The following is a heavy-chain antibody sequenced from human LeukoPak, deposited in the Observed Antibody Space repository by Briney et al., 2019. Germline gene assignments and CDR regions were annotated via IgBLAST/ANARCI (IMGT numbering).Heavy chain of an antibody. J-gene: IGHJ5*02. V-gene: IGHV4-34*01. Sequence: SETLSLTCSVSGDSIIGYYWGWIRQPPGKGLEWIGEINHSGSTNYNPSLKSRVTISVDTSKNQFSLKLSSVTAADTAVYYCARGKRITMVRGVIGGNWFDPWGQGTLVTVSS. CDR2: INHSGST. CDR3: ARGKRITMVRGVIGGNWFDP. D-gene: IGHD3-10*01. CDR1: GDSIIGYY.